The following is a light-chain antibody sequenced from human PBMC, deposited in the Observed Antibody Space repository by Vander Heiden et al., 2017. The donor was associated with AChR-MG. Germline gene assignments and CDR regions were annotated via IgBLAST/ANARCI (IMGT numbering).Light chain of an antibody. V-gene: IGKV1-9*01. CDR1: QGISSY. Sequence: IHLTHPPSFLSASVGDRVTITCRASQGISSYLAWYQQKPGKAPKLLIYDAATLQSGVPSRFSGSGSGTEFTLTISSLQPEDFATYYCQQLNSYPLIFGQGTKVEVK. J-gene: IGKJ1*01. CDR2: DAA. CDR3: QQLNSYPLI.